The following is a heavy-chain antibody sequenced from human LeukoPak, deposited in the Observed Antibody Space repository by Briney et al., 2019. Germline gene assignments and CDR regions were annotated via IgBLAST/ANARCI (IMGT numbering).Heavy chain of an antibody. Sequence: GESLRLSCAASGFTFSSYWMHWVRQAPGKGLEWVSVIYSGGSTYYADSVKGRFTISRDNSKNTLYLQMNSLRAEDTAVYYCARERGSGSYYYDYWGQGTLVTVSS. CDR3: ARERGSGSYYYDY. V-gene: IGHV3-53*01. CDR1: GFTFSSYW. J-gene: IGHJ4*02. D-gene: IGHD1-26*01. CDR2: IYSGGST.